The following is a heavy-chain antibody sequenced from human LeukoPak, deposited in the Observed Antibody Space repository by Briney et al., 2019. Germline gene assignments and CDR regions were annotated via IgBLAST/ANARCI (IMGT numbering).Heavy chain of an antibody. Sequence: GGSLRLSCAASGFVFRNYFMSWVRQAPGKGLEWVAVISYDGGTQFYADSVKGRFTISRDNSKNTLYLQMNTLRPEDTAVYYCARAILVVITEIDYWGQGTLVTVSS. CDR1: GFVFRNYF. D-gene: IGHD3-22*01. V-gene: IGHV3-30-3*01. CDR2: ISYDGGTQ. CDR3: ARAILVVITEIDY. J-gene: IGHJ4*02.